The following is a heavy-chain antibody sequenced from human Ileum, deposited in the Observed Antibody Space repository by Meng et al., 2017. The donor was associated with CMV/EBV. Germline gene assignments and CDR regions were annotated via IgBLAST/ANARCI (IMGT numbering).Heavy chain of an antibody. D-gene: IGHD1-14*01. CDR2: ISPIFRTS. Sequence: QVQLVQSGAGVKKPGALVKVSCEGSGGTFSSNAISWVRHAPGQGLEWMGVISPIFRTSNYAQKFQGRLTITADESTSTAYMELSSLTSGDTAVYYCATSGRGPKYYFDYWGQGTLVTVSS. J-gene: IGHJ4*02. CDR1: GGTFSSNA. CDR3: ATSGRGPKYYFDY. V-gene: IGHV1-69*12.